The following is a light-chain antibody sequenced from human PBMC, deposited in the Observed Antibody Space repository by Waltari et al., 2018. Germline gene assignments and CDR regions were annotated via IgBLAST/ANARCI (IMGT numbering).Light chain of an antibody. V-gene: IGLV1-47*01. CDR3: AAWLDSLTAPIWV. CDR2: GNN. Sequence: QSVLTQPPSASGTPGQTVTISCSGSSSNIGNNYVYWYQQFPGAAPKLLVDGNNQRPSGVPGRFSASKYGTSASLSISGLRSEDEAEYYCAAWLDSLTAPIWVFGGGTKLTVL. CDR1: SSNIGNNY. J-gene: IGLJ3*02.